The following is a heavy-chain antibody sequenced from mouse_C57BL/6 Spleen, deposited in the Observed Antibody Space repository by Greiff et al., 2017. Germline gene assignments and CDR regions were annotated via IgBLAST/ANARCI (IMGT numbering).Heavy chain of an antibody. Sequence: QVQLQQSGPELVKPGASVKISCKASGYAFSSSWMNWVKQRPGKGLEWIGRIYPGDGDTNYNGKFKGKATLTADKSSSTAYMQLSSLTSEDSAVYVCAREGVLNFDYWGEGTTRTVSS. CDR2: IYPGDGDT. V-gene: IGHV1-82*01. CDR3: AREGVLNFDY. CDR1: GYAFSSSW. J-gene: IGHJ2*01. D-gene: IGHD3-3*01.